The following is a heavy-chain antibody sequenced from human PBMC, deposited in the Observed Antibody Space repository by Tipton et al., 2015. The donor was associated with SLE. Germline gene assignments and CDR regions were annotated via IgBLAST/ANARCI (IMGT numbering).Heavy chain of an antibody. Sequence: QSGAEVKKPGASVKVSCKASGYTFPSYGISWVRQAPGQGLEWMGWISAYNGNTNYAQKLQGRVTMTTDTSTSTAYMELRSLRSDDTAVYYCARDKEIGAVAGTFDYWGQGTVVTVSS. J-gene: IGHJ4*02. CDR2: ISAYNGNT. D-gene: IGHD6-19*01. CDR3: ARDKEIGAVAGTFDY. V-gene: IGHV1-18*01. CDR1: GYTFPSYG.